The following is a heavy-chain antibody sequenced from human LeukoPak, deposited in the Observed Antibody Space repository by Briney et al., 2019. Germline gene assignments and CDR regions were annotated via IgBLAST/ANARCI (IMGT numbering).Heavy chain of an antibody. CDR1: GFTYNSYT. D-gene: IGHD6-6*01. V-gene: IGHV3-21*01. Sequence: GGSLRLSCAASGFTYNSYTMNCVPQAPGKGLVWVSSISSSSSYMYYTDSVMGRFTISRDDAKNSMQLQMNSLRAEDTAVYYCARARYSSSSGSDSWGQGTLVTVSS. J-gene: IGHJ4*02. CDR3: ARARYSSSSGSDS. CDR2: ISSSSSYM.